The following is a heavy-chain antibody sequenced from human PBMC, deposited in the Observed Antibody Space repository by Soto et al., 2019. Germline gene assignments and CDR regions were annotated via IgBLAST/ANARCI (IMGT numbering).Heavy chain of an antibody. CDR3: VRHAPYRSGWANRNDY. CDR1: GASISSSTFY. D-gene: IGHD6-19*01. Sequence: QLQLQESGPGLVKPSETLSLTCTVSGASISSSTFYWGWIRQPPGKGLEWIGTVYYSGSAYYNPSLKRRLTIPVDTSKNQFSLKLSSVTAADTALYYCVRHAPYRSGWANRNDYWGQGTLVTVSS. CDR2: VYYSGSA. J-gene: IGHJ4*02. V-gene: IGHV4-39*01.